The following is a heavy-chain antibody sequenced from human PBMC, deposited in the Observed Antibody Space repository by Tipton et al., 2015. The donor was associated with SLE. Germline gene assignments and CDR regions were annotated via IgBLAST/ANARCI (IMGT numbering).Heavy chain of an antibody. CDR3: AKARNHYYGSGSYFHFDL. D-gene: IGHD3-10*01. CDR2: INHSGVT. V-gene: IGHV4-34*01. J-gene: IGHJ4*01. Sequence: GLVKPSETLSLSCSGHVETFSGYFWTWIRQPPGKPLEWIGEINHSGVTSYNPSLSSRVTISIDNSKKQISLKLDSVTAADTAVYYCAKARNHYYGSGSYFHFDLWGHGILVTVSS. CDR1: VETFSGYF.